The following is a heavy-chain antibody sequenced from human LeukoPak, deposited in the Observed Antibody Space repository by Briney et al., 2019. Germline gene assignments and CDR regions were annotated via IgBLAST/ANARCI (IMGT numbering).Heavy chain of an antibody. D-gene: IGHD5-18*01. CDR2: ISSISGTI. CDR1: GLTFSSYE. J-gene: IGHJ4*02. Sequence: GGSLRLSCTASGLTFSSYEMNWVHKAPGKGQEWVSYISSISGTINYAYSVKDRFTISVDNARNSLFLQMNSLRAEDTAVYYCARDHNYAFDYWGQGTLVTVSS. CDR3: ARDHNYAFDY. V-gene: IGHV3-48*01.